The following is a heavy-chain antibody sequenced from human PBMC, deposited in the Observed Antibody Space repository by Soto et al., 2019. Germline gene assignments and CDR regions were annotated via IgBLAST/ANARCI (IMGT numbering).Heavy chain of an antibody. D-gene: IGHD4-17*01. CDR2: TNAGNGNT. CDR1: GYTFTSYA. CDR3: ARGRTTVTTTPFFVY. V-gene: IGHV1-3*01. J-gene: IGHJ4*02. Sequence: ASVKVSCKASGYTFTSYAMHWVRQAPGQRLEWMGWTNAGNGNTKYSQKFQGRVTITRDTSASTAYMELSSLRSEDTAVYYCARGRTTVTTTPFFVYWGQGTLVTVSS.